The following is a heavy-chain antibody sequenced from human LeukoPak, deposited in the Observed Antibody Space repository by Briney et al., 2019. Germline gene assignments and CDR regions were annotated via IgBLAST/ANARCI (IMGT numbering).Heavy chain of an antibody. J-gene: IGHJ3*01. D-gene: IGHD3-22*01. CDR2: TYPGDTDT. V-gene: IGHV5-51*01. CDR1: GYSFSKYW. Sequence: GESLKISCKIAGYSFSKYWTGWMRQMPGKGLEWMGITYPGDTDTRYSPSFQGQVIISADKSTSTAHLQWSSLKASDSAIYYCARGIYFYDTGGYQEDTVECWGPGTMVTVSS. CDR3: ARGIYFYDTGGYQEDTVEC.